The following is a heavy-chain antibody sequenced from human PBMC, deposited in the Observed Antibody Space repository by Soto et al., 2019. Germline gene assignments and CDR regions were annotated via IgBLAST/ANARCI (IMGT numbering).Heavy chain of an antibody. Sequence: EVQLVESGGGLVKPGGSLRLSCAASGFTFSSYSMNWVHQAPGKGLEWVSSISSSSSYIYYADSVKGRFTISRDNAKNSLYLQMNSLRAEDTAVYYCARYQGAGGGNSLDYWGQGTLGTVSS. D-gene: IGHD2-21*02. V-gene: IGHV3-21*01. CDR3: ARYQGAGGGNSLDY. J-gene: IGHJ4*02. CDR2: ISSSSSYI. CDR1: GFTFSSYS.